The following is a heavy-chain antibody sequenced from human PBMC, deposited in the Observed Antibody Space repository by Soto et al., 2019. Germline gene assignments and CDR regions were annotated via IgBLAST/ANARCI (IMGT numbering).Heavy chain of an antibody. V-gene: IGHV3-30-3*01. CDR3: ASPGYSTSALAY. Sequence: QVQLVESGGGVVQPGRSLRLSCAASGFTFSTYAMHWVRQAPGKGLEWVAFISYDGSNKYYADSVKGRFTISRDNSKNTLYVQMDRLRPEDTALYDCASPGYSTSALAYWGQGTLVTVSS. D-gene: IGHD2-2*01. CDR1: GFTFSTYA. J-gene: IGHJ4*02. CDR2: ISYDGSNK.